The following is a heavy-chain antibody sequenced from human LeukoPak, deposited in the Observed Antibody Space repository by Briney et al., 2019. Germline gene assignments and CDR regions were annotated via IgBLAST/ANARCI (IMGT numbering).Heavy chain of an antibody. D-gene: IGHD3-3*01. CDR3: AKPTLRFLEWLPFDY. Sequence: PGGSLRLSCAASGFTDSSNYMSWVRQAPGKGLEWVSVIYSSGSTYYADSVKGRFTISRDNSKNTLHLQMNSLRAEDTAVYYCAKPTLRFLEWLPFDYWGQGTLVTVSS. V-gene: IGHV3-53*01. CDR1: GFTDSSNY. J-gene: IGHJ4*02. CDR2: IYSSGST.